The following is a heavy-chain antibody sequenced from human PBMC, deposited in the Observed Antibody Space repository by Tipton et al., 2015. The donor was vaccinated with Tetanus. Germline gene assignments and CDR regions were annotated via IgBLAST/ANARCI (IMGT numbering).Heavy chain of an antibody. CDR2: ISGSGGTT. V-gene: IGHV3-23*01. CDR3: AKSLYGGTDY. Sequence: SLRLSCAASGFPFTTYGMTWVRLAPGKGLEWVSGISGSGGTTNYADSVKGRFTISRDNSKNTLYLQMNSLRAEDTAVYYCAKSLYGGTDYWGQGTLVTVSS. D-gene: IGHD2-2*02. CDR1: GFPFTTYG. J-gene: IGHJ4*02.